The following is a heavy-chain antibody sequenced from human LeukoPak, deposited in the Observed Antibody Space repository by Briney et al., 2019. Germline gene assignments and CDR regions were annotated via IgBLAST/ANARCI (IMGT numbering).Heavy chain of an antibody. Sequence: SVKVSCTASGGTFSSYAISWVRQAPGQGLEWMGGIIPIFGTANYAQKFQGRVTITADESASTAYMELSSLRPEDTAVYYCARGGCSSTSCYYQHWGQGTLVTASS. J-gene: IGHJ1*01. CDR3: ARGGCSSTSCYYQH. D-gene: IGHD2-2*01. CDR2: IIPIFGTA. CDR1: GGTFSSYA. V-gene: IGHV1-69*13.